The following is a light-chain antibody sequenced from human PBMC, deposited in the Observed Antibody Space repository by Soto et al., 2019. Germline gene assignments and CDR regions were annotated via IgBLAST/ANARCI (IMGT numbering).Light chain of an antibody. V-gene: IGKV3D-20*01. CDR2: DSS. CDR1: QNIYYN. Sequence: MTPSPATVSVSPVESATLSCRASQNIYYNVAWYQQRPGLAPRLVIYDSSIRATGIPDRFSGSGSGTDFTLTISRLEPEDFAMYFCQQYGNSPQITFGQGTRLEIK. J-gene: IGKJ5*01. CDR3: QQYGNSPQIT.